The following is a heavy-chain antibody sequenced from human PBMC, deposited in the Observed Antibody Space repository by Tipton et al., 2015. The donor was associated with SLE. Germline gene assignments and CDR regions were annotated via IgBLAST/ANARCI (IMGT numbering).Heavy chain of an antibody. D-gene: IGHD3-22*01. Sequence: TLCLTCAVYGGSFSGYYWSWIRQPPGKGLELIGEIHHSGSTNYNPSLKSRVTISVDTSKNQFSLKLSSVTAADTAVYYCARGIVVVIMDWFDPWGQGTLVTVAS. J-gene: IGHJ5*02. CDR2: IHHSGST. CDR3: ARGIVVVIMDWFDP. CDR1: GGSFSGYY. V-gene: IGHV4-34*01.